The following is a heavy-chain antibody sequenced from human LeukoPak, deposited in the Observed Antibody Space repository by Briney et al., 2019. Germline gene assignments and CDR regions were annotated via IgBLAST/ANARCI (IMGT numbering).Heavy chain of an antibody. CDR2: IYYSGST. CDR1: GGSISTYY. CDR3: ARAREWEPYYYYYMDV. D-gene: IGHD1-26*01. J-gene: IGHJ6*03. Sequence: SETLSLTCTVSGGSISTYYWGWIRQPPGKGLEWLGYIYYSGSTNYNPSLKSRVTISVDTSKNQFSLKLSSVTTADTAVYYCARAREWEPYYYYYMDVWGKGTTVTVSS. V-gene: IGHV4-59*01.